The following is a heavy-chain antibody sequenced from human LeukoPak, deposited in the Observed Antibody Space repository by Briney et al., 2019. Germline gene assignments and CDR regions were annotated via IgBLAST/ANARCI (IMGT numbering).Heavy chain of an antibody. V-gene: IGHV5-51*01. D-gene: IGHD6-13*01. CDR2: IYPGDSDT. CDR1: GYSFTSYW. CDR3: ARHSIAAAAAYYMDV. Sequence: GESLKISCKGSGYSFTSYWIGWVRQMPGKVLEWMGIIYPGDSDTRYSPSFQGQVTISADKSISTAYLQWSSLKASDTAMYYCARHSIAAAAAYYMDVWGKGTTVTVSS. J-gene: IGHJ6*03.